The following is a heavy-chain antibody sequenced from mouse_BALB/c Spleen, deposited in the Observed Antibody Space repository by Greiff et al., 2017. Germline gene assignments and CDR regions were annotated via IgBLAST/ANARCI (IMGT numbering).Heavy chain of an antibody. D-gene: IGHD1-1*01. Sequence: GQLQQSGAELARPGASVKMSCKASGYTFTSYTMHWVKQRPGQGLEWIGYINPSSGYTNYNQKFKDKATLTADKSSSTAYMQLSSLTSEDSAVYYCAKGYYYGSSYGLYYYAMDYWGQGTSVTVSS. V-gene: IGHV1-4*01. CDR2: INPSSGYT. J-gene: IGHJ4*01. CDR3: AKGYYYGSSYGLYYYAMDY. CDR1: GYTFTSYT.